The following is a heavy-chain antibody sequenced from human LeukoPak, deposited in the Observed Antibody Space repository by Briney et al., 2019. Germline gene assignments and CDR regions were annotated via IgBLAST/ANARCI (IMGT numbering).Heavy chain of an antibody. D-gene: IGHD6-13*01. Sequence: ASVKVSCKASGDSFTVYYMHWVRQAPGQGLEWMGRIDPNSGGTNYAQKFQGRVTMTRDTSISTIYVELSSLTSDDTAVYYCAKAGSRSWYSFDYWGQGTLVTVCS. CDR3: AKAGSRSWYSFDY. V-gene: IGHV1-2*06. CDR2: IDPNSGGT. CDR1: GDSFTVYY. J-gene: IGHJ4*02.